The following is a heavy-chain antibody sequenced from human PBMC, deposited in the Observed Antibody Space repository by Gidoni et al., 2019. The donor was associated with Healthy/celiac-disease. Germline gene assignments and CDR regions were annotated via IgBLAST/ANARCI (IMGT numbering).Heavy chain of an antibody. CDR3: VKTFSPYDVWSGYNDY. CDR1: GFTFSRYA. J-gene: IGHJ4*02. D-gene: IGHD3-3*01. CDR2: ISSNGSST. V-gene: IGHV3-64D*06. Sequence: ELQLVESGGVLVQPGGSLILSCSSSGFTFSRYAMHWFRQAPGEGVEYVSAISSNGSSTYYADYVEGRFTISRDNSKNTLYLQMSSLRAEDTAVYYCVKTFSPYDVWSGYNDYWGQGTLVTVSS.